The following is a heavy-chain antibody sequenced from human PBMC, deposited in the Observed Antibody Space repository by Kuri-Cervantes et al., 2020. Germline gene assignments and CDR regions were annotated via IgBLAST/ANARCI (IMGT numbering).Heavy chain of an antibody. CDR3: ARDTGSGSYYHYYYYMDV. D-gene: IGHD1-26*01. CDR1: GYTFTSYC. J-gene: IGHJ6*03. V-gene: IGHV1-69*10. CDR2: IIPFLGTA. Sequence: SVKVSCKASGYTFTSYCMHWVRQAPGQGLEWMGGIIPFLGTAKYAQKFQGRVTITTDKSTSTAYMELSSLRSEDTAVYYCARDTGSGSYYHYYYYMDVWGKGTTVTVSS.